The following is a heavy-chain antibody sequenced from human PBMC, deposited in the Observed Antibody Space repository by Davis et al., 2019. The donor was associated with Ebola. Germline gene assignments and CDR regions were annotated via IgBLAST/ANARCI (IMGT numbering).Heavy chain of an antibody. J-gene: IGHJ4*02. V-gene: IGHV3-23*01. CDR2: ITSNAAYT. D-gene: IGHD2-2*01. Sequence: PGGSLRLSCAASGFAFTYSAMSWVRQAPGTGLPWVSAITSNAAYTDYTDSVKGRFTISRDNSKNTLYLQMNNLRVEDTAVYYCMKQLTAAEGPDFDFWGQGTLVTVSS. CDR3: MKQLTAAEGPDFDF. CDR1: GFAFTYSA.